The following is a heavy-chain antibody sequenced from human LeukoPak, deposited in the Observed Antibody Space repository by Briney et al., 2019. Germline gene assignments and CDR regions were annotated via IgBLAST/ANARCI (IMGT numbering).Heavy chain of an antibody. J-gene: IGHJ6*02. CDR2: MSVSNGNT. V-gene: IGHV1-18*01. CDR3: ARVRIGQQLDKYYYYAMDV. D-gene: IGHD6-13*01. CDR1: GYTFTSYG. Sequence: ASVKVSCKASGYTFTSYGVSWVRQAPGQGLEWMGWMSVSNGNTNYAQKFQGRVTMTTDTSISTAYMEVSRLRSDDTAVYYCARVRIGQQLDKYYYYAMDVWGQGTTVTVSS.